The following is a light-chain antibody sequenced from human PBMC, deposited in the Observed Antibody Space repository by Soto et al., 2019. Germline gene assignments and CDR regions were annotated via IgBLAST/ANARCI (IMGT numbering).Light chain of an antibody. CDR1: QSVSSK. CDR2: GAS. CDR3: QQYNSYST. J-gene: IGKJ5*01. Sequence: ETVMTQSPATLSLSPGERATLSCRASQSVSSKLVWYQQKPGQAPRFLIYGASTRATGIPARFRGSGSGTEFTLTISSLQPDDFATYYCQQYNSYSTFGQGTRLEIK. V-gene: IGKV3-15*01.